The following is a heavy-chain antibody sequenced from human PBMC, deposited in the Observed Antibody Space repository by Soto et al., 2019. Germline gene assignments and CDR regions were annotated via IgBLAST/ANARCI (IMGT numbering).Heavy chain of an antibody. Sequence: GGSLRLSCAASGFTFSSYAMSWVRQAPGKGLEWVSAISGSGGSTYYADSVKGRFTLSRDNSKNTLYLQMNSLIAEVTPVYYCSKLIRGVVRGVINFYYGMDVWGKGPLVTVSS. J-gene: IGHJ6*04. V-gene: IGHV3-23*01. CDR1: GFTFSSYA. CDR2: ISGSGGST. CDR3: SKLIRGVVRGVINFYYGMDV. D-gene: IGHD3-10*01.